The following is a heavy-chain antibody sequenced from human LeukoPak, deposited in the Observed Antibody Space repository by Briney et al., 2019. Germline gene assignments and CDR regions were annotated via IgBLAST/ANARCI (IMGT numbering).Heavy chain of an antibody. CDR3: AKDLGYDFWSGYYDNYYYYYGMGV. D-gene: IGHD3-3*01. J-gene: IGHJ6*02. CDR1: GFTFSSYW. Sequence: GGSLRLSCAASGFTFSSYWMSWVRQAPGKGLEWVSAISGSGGSTYYADSVKGRFTISRDNSKNTLYLQMNSLRAEDTAVYYCAKDLGYDFWSGYYDNYYYYYGMGVWGQGTTVTVSS. CDR2: ISGSGGST. V-gene: IGHV3-23*01.